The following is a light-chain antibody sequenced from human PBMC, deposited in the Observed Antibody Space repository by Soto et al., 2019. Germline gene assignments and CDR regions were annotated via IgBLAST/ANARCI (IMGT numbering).Light chain of an antibody. Sequence: EIVLTQSPATLSLSPGESATLSCRASESISTYLAWYQQRPGQAPRLLIYDASHRASGIPARFSGSGSGTHFTLTISSLEPEDFADYYCQQRISWHPAFAVGPGTKVDSK. CDR3: QQRISWHPAFA. V-gene: IGKV3-11*01. CDR1: ESISTY. CDR2: DAS. J-gene: IGKJ3*01.